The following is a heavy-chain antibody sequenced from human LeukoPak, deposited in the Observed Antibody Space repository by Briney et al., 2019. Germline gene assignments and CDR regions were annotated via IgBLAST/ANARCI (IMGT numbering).Heavy chain of an antibody. V-gene: IGHV3-23*01. CDR3: AKDVEQQLVRVGAFDI. J-gene: IGHJ3*02. Sequence: PGGSLRLSCAASGFTFNSYAMSWVRQAPGKGLEWVSAISGSGGSTYYADSVKGRFTISRDNSKNTLYLQMNSLRAEDTAVYYCAKDVEQQLVRVGAFDIWGQGTMVTVSS. CDR1: GFTFNSYA. CDR2: ISGSGGST. D-gene: IGHD6-13*01.